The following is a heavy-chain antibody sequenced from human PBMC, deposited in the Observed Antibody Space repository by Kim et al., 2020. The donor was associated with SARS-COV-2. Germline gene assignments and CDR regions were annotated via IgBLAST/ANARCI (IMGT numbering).Heavy chain of an antibody. V-gene: IGHV5-51*01. CDR2: IYPGDSDT. CDR3: ARAASSGRYYYYYGMDV. D-gene: IGHD6-19*01. J-gene: IGHJ6*02. CDR1: GYSFTSYW. Sequence: GASLQISCNGSGYSFTSYWIGWVRQMPGKGLEWMGIIYPGDSDTRYSPSFQGQVTISADKSISTAYLQWSSLKASDTAMYYCARAASSGRYYYYYGMDVWGQGTTVTVSS.